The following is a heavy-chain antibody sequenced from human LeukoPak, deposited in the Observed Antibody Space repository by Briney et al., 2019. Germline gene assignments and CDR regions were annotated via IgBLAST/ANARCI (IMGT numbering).Heavy chain of an antibody. CDR3: AREGTAMVSFDY. V-gene: IGHV3-48*03. CDR1: GFTFSSYE. CDR2: ISSGGNTI. D-gene: IGHD5-18*01. Sequence: GGSLRLSCAASGFTFSSYEMNWVRQAPGKGLEWVSYISSGGNTIYYADSVKGRFTISRDNAKNSLYLQMNSMRAEDTAVYYCAREGTAMVSFDYWGQGTLVTVSS. J-gene: IGHJ4*02.